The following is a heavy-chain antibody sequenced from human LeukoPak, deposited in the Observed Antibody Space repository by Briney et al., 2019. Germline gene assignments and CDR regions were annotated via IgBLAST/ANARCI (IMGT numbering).Heavy chain of an antibody. V-gene: IGHV1-18*01. Sequence: ASVKVSCKASGYSLTSYGISWVRQAPGQGLEWMGWINANNGNTNYARKFQGRVTLTTDTSTSTAYMEMRSLRSDDTAVFYCARGLGSVVATVSDWGQGTLVTVSS. CDR1: GYSLTSYG. J-gene: IGHJ4*02. D-gene: IGHD5-12*01. CDR3: ARGLGSVVATVSD. CDR2: INANNGNT.